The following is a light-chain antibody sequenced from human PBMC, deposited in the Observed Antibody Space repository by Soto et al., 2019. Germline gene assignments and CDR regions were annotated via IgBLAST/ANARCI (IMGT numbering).Light chain of an antibody. Sequence: EIVMTQSPGTLSVSPGERATLSCRASQSVSSYVAWYQQKPGQAPRLLIYSASTRATGIPGRFSGSGSGTDFTLTISRLEPEDFAVYYCQHYGTSPSTFGRGTKVDI. CDR2: SAS. J-gene: IGKJ1*01. CDR3: QHYGTSPST. CDR1: QSVSSY. V-gene: IGKV3-20*01.